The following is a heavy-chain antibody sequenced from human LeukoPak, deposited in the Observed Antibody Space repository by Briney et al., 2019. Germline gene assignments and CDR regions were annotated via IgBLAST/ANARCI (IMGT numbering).Heavy chain of an antibody. CDR3: ARVGGYYYDSSGYPGSYYYYGMDV. Sequence: PSETLSLTCTVSGGSISSYYWSWIRQPAGKGLEWIGRIYTSGSTNYNPSLKSRVTMSVDTSKNQFSLKLSSVTAADTAVYYCARVGGYYYDSSGYPGSYYYYGMDVWGQGTTVTVSS. D-gene: IGHD3-22*01. CDR2: IYTSGST. V-gene: IGHV4-4*07. CDR1: GGSISSYY. J-gene: IGHJ6*02.